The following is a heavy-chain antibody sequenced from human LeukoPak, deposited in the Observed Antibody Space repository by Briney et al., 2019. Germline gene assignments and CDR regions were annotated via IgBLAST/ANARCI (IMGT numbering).Heavy chain of an antibody. V-gene: IGHV4-31*03. D-gene: IGHD3-10*01. CDR2: IYYSGST. CDR1: GDSINSGAYY. CDR3: ARRGEYYYGSGRGTYWFDP. J-gene: IGHJ5*02. Sequence: SETLSLTCTVSGDSINSGAYYWSWIRQHLEKGLEWIGNIYYSGSTYYNPSLKSRVTISVDTSKNQFSLKLGPVTAADTAVYYCARRGEYYYGSGRGTYWFDPWGQGTLVTVSS.